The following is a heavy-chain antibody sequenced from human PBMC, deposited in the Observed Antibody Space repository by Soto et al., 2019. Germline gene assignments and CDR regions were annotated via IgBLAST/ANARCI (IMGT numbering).Heavy chain of an antibody. CDR2: ISSSSSYI. CDR1: GFTFSSYS. D-gene: IGHD2-15*01. V-gene: IGHV3-21*01. J-gene: IGHJ4*02. Sequence: EVQLVESGGGLVKPGGSLRLSCAASGFTFSSYSMSWVRQAPGKGLEWVSSISSSSSYIYYADSVKGRFTISRDNAKNSLYLQMNSLRAEDTAVYYCARDHPAAFDYWGQGTLVTVSS. CDR3: ARDHPAAFDY.